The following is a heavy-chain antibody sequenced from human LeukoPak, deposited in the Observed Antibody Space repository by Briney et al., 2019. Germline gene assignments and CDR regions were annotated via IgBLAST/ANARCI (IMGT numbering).Heavy chain of an antibody. D-gene: IGHD3-22*01. CDR1: GGSISSYY. CDR2: IYYSGST. V-gene: IGHV4-59*01. CDR3: ARTTENSSGYYWWKFNYYVMDV. J-gene: IGHJ6*02. Sequence: SETLSLTCTVSGGSISSYYWSWIRQPPGKGLEWIGYIYYSGSTNYNPSLKSRVTISVDTSKNQFSLKLSSVTAADTAVYYCARTTENSSGYYWWKFNYYVMDVWGQGTTVTVSS.